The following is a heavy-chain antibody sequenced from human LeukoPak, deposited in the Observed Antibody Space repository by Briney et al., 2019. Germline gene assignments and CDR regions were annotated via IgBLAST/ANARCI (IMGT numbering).Heavy chain of an antibody. CDR3: ARELRYFDHAAAFDI. J-gene: IGHJ3*02. D-gene: IGHD3-9*01. V-gene: IGHV1-46*01. Sequence: ASVKVCCKASGYTFTSYDMHWVRQAPGQGLEWMGVINLSGGSTSYAQKYQGRGTMTRAMSTSTVSMELSSLRSEDTGVDYCARELRYFDHAAAFDIWGQGTMVTASS. CDR1: GYTFTSYD. CDR2: INLSGGST.